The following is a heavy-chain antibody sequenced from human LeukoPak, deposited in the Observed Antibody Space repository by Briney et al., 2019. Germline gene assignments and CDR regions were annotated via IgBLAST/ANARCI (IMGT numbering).Heavy chain of an antibody. D-gene: IGHD1-26*01. CDR3: ARGKSGSYYQNEFDY. J-gene: IGHJ4*02. CDR2: MNPNSGNT. CDR1: GYTFTSYD. V-gene: IGHV1-8*01. Sequence: ASVKVSCKASGYTFTSYDINWVRQATGQGLEWMGWMNPNSGNTGYAQKFQGRVTITRNTSISTAYMELSSLRSEDTAVYYCARGKSGSYYQNEFDYWGQGTLVTVSS.